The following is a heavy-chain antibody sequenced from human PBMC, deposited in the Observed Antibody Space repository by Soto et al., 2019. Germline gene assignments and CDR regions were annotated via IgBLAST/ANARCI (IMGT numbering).Heavy chain of an antibody. V-gene: IGHV3-66*01. Sequence: GGSLRLSCAASGFTVNSNSMNWVRQAPGKGLEWVSVIYSGGRTYYAESVKGRFTFSRDNSKNTLYLQMNSLRAEDTAVYYCAREGDFGVGRAFDFWGQGTMVTVSS. CDR1: GFTVNSNS. D-gene: IGHD4-17*01. CDR3: AREGDFGVGRAFDF. CDR2: IYSGGRT. J-gene: IGHJ3*01.